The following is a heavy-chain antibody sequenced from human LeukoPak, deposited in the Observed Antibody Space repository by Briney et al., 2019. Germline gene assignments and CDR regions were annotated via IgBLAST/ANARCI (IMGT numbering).Heavy chain of an antibody. V-gene: IGHV4-38-2*02. D-gene: IGHD3-22*01. CDR1: GGSISSDWY. CDR3: ARAKRDFYDNSGYESYYYFMDV. CDR2: IYRNGDT. Sequence: SETLSLTCTVSGGSISSDWYWGWVRRPPGNGLEWIGAIYRNGDTYYNPSLKSRVTISHDTSKNQFSLRLNSVTAADTAVYYCARAKRDFYDNSGYESYYYFMDVWGKGTMVTVSS. J-gene: IGHJ6*03.